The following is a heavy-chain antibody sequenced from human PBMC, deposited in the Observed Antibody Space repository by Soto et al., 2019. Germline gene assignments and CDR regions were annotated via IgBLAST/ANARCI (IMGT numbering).Heavy chain of an antibody. Sequence: GGSLRLSCAAAGFSFRTYWMRWVRQAPGKGLEWVANINQGENERYYVDSVRGRFTISRDNAKTSLFLQMNSLRADDTAVYYWARGETGRGGGFDLWGQGAMVTVSS. CDR2: INQGENER. CDR1: GFSFRTYW. D-gene: IGHD2-15*01. CDR3: ARGETGRGGGFDL. V-gene: IGHV3-7*04. J-gene: IGHJ3*01.